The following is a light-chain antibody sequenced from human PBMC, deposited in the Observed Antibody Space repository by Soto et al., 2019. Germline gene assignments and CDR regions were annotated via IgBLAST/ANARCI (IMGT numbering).Light chain of an antibody. CDR3: QQYHIWPSWT. J-gene: IGKJ1*01. CDR2: DVS. CDR1: QSISAS. V-gene: IGKV1-5*01. Sequence: DIQMTQSPSTLSASVGDRVSITCRASQSISASLAWYQHKPGEAPKLLIYDVSSLETGVPSRFSGSGSGTEFSLTIRGLQSEDFAVYFCQQYHIWPSWTFGQGTKVDIK.